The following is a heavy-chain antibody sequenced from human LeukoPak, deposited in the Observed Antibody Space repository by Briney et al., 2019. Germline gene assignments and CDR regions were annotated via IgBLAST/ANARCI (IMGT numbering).Heavy chain of an antibody. CDR2: IYSGGST. D-gene: IGHD2-2*01. CDR3: ARHGVAVTSYFDY. CDR1: AFTFNTYS. J-gene: IGHJ4*02. Sequence: GGSLRLSCAASAFTFNTYSMNWVRQAPGKGLEWVSVIYSGGSTYYADSVKGRFTISRDNSKNTLYLQMNSLRAEDTAVYYCARHGVAVTSYFDYWGQGTLVTVSS. V-gene: IGHV3-66*04.